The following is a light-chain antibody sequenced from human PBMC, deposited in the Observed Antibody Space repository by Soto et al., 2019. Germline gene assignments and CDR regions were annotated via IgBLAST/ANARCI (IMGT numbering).Light chain of an antibody. CDR2: DAY. J-gene: IGKJ4*01. CDR1: HDIGSY. V-gene: IGKV1-33*01. Sequence: DIQMTQSPSALSASVGDRVTITCQASHDIGSYLNWYQQKPGTAPALLIYDAYTLERGVPSRFSGSGFGTDFSFTINSLQPEDIATYYCQQYDNMPLTFGGGTKLEIK. CDR3: QQYDNMPLT.